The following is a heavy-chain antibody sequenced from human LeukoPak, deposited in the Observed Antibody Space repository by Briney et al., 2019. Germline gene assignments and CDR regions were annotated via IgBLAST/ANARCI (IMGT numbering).Heavy chain of an antibody. CDR1: GFTFTGYG. J-gene: IGHJ4*02. V-gene: IGHV3-23*01. CDR3: AKIPGIAAALGYYFDY. CDR2: ISGSGGST. D-gene: IGHD6-13*01. Sequence: GGSLRLSCAASGFTFTGYGMSWVRQAPGKGLEWVSSISGSGGSTYYADSVKGRFTISRDNSKNTLYLQMNSLRAEDTAVYYCAKIPGIAAALGYYFDYWGRGTLVTVSS.